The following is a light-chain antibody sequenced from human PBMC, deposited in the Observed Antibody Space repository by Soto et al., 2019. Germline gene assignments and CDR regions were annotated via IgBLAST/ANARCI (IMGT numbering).Light chain of an antibody. CDR1: TGTVGGNNY. Sequence: QSALTQPAPVLGPLGNPTPFPSIEPTGTVGGNNYVSWYQQHPGKAPKLMIYDVTNRPSGVSNRFSGSKSGNTASLTISGLQAEDEADYYCSSYTTISTLGLFGSGTKLTVL. V-gene: IGLV2-14*01. CDR2: DVT. CDR3: SSYTTISTLGL. J-gene: IGLJ1*01.